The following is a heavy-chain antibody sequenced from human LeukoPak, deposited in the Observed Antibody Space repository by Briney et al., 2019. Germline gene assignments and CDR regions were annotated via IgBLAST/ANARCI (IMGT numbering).Heavy chain of an antibody. CDR1: GSTFSSYG. V-gene: IGHV3-30*03. CDR2: ISYDGSNK. Sequence: GSLRLSCAASGSTFSSYGMHWVRQAPGKGLEWVAVISYDGSNKYYADSVKGRFTISRDNSKNTLYLQMNSLRAEDTAVYYCARDYGDYEFDAFDIWGQGTMVTVSS. D-gene: IGHD4-17*01. J-gene: IGHJ3*02. CDR3: ARDYGDYEFDAFDI.